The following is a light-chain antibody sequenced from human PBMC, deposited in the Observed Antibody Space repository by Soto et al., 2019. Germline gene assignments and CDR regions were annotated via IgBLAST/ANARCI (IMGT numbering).Light chain of an antibody. J-gene: IGLJ2*01. V-gene: IGLV1-40*01. CDR1: SSNIGAGSD. Sequence: QSVLTQPPSVSGAPGQIVTISCTGSSSNIGAGSDVHWYQQSPGRVPKLLVYGNKHRPSGVPDRFSASKSGTSASLAITGLQADDEADYYRQSYDNNLRGVLFGGGTKLTVL. CDR2: GNK. CDR3: QSYDNNLRGVL.